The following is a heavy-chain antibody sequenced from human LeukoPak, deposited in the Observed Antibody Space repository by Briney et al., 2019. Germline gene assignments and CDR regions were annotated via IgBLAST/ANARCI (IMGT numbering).Heavy chain of an antibody. V-gene: IGHV1-2*06. J-gene: IGHJ4*02. CDR1: GYTFTGYY. Sequence: ASVKVSCKASGYTFTGYYIHWVRQAPGQGLEWMGRINPNSGGTNYAQKFQGRVTMTRDTSITTAYMELSSLRSDDTAVYYCATGYSGYGQWGQGTLVTVSS. CDR3: ATGYSGYGQ. CDR2: INPNSGGT. D-gene: IGHD5-12*01.